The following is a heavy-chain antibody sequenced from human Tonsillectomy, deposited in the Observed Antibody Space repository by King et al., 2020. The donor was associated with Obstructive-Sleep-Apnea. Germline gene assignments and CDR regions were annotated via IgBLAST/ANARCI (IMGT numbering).Heavy chain of an antibody. Sequence: VQLVETGGGLVQPGGSLRLSCAASGFTFSSYWIHWVRQVPGKGLVWVSRINSDGSSTNYADSVKGRFTISRDNAKNTLYLEMNTLRAEDTAVYYCGRARTNTRNAVDIWGQGTMVTVSS. CDR3: GRARTNTRNAVDI. V-gene: IGHV3-74*01. CDR1: GFTFSSYW. J-gene: IGHJ3*02. D-gene: IGHD1-14*01. CDR2: INSDGSST.